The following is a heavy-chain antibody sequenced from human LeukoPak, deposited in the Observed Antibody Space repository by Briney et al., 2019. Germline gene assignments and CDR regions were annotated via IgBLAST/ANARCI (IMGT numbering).Heavy chain of an antibody. J-gene: IGHJ6*02. CDR2: INHSGST. CDR1: GGSISSSSYY. Sequence: SETLSLTCTVSGGSISSSSYYWSWIRQPPGKGLEWIGEINHSGSTNYNPSLKSRVTISVDTSKNQFSLKLSSVTAADTAVYYCARARNYVYYYYGMDVWGQGTTVTVSS. CDR3: ARARNYVYYYYGMDV. D-gene: IGHD1-7*01. V-gene: IGHV4-39*07.